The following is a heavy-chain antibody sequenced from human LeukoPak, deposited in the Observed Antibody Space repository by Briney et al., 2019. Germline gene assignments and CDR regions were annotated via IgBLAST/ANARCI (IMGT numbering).Heavy chain of an antibody. J-gene: IGHJ4*02. CDR3: ATLGYSYGTDY. Sequence: SETLSLTCTVSGYSISSGYYWTWIRQPAGKGLEWIGRIYTSGSTNYNPSLKSRVTISVGTSKNQFSLKLSSVTAADTAVYYCATLGYSYGTDYWGQGTLVTVSS. CDR1: GYSISSGYY. CDR2: IYTSGST. D-gene: IGHD5-18*01. V-gene: IGHV4-61*02.